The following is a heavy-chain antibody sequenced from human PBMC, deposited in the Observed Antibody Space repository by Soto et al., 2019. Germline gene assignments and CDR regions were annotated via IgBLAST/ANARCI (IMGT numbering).Heavy chain of an antibody. CDR2: VNPSGGST. V-gene: IGHV1-46*01. D-gene: IGHD2-15*01. CDR1: GYIFTDYS. Sequence: QVQLEQSGAEVKKPGASVKVSCKASGYIFTDYSMHWVRRAPGQGLQWMGVVNPSGGSTNYAQKFQGRITLTRDTSRNTFYMDLSSLTSEDTAVYYCAREENCSDGICYSEYFQRWGQGTLVTVSS. J-gene: IGHJ1*01. CDR3: AREENCSDGICYSEYFQR.